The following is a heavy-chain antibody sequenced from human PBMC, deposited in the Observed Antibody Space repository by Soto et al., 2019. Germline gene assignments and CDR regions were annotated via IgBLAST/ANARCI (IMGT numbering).Heavy chain of an antibody. D-gene: IGHD5-18*01. CDR2: IYHSGTT. CDR1: GASISSANW. Sequence: SETLSLTCAVSGASISSANWWDWVRQPPGKDLEWIGEIYHSGTTNYNPSLKSRVTISVDTSKNQFSLKLSSVTAADTAVYYCVRPTSWGLTAMPRYYFDYWGQGTLVTVSS. J-gene: IGHJ4*02. V-gene: IGHV4-4*02. CDR3: VRPTSWGLTAMPRYYFDY.